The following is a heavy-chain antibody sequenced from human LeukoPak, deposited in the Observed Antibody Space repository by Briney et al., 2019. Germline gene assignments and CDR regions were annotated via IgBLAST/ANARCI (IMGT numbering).Heavy chain of an antibody. CDR1: GGSISSYY. Sequence: SETLSLTCTVSGGSISSYYWSWIRQPPGKGLEWIGYIYYSGSSNYNPSLKSRVTISVDTSKNQSSLKLSSVTAADTAVYYCARVVYCSSTSCDYYGMDVWGQGTTVTFSS. CDR3: ARVVYCSSTSCDYYGMDV. J-gene: IGHJ6*02. V-gene: IGHV4-59*01. D-gene: IGHD2-2*01. CDR2: IYYSGSS.